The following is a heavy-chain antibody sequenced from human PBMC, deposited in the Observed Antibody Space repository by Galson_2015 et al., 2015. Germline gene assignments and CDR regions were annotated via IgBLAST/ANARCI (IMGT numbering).Heavy chain of an antibody. CDR3: AKEDGDYEAWRISYFDY. V-gene: IGHV3-30*18. J-gene: IGHJ4*02. CDR1: GFTFSSYG. D-gene: IGHD4-17*01. CDR2: ISYDGSNK. Sequence: SLRLSCAASGFTFSSYGMHWVRQAPGKGLEWVAVISYDGSNKYYADSVKGRFTISRDNSKNTLYLQMNSLRAEDTAVYYCAKEDGDYEAWRISYFDYWGQGTLVTVSS.